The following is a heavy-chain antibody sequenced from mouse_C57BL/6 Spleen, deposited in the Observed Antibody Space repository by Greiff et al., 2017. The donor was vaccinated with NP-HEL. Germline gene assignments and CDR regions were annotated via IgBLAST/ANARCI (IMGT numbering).Heavy chain of an antibody. CDR1: GYTFTDHT. J-gene: IGHJ2*01. V-gene: IGHV1-78*01. Sequence: QVQLQQSDAELVKPGASVKISCKVSGYTFTDHTIHWMKQRPEQGLEWIGYIYPRDGSTKYNEKFKGKATLTADKSSSTAYMQLNSLTSEDSAVYFCARGIYGSSYPYYFDYWGQGTTLTVSS. CDR2: IYPRDGST. D-gene: IGHD1-1*01. CDR3: ARGIYGSSYPYYFDY.